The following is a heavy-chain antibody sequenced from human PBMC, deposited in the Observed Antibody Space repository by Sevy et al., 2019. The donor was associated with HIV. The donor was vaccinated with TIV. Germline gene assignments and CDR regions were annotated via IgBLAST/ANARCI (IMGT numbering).Heavy chain of an antibody. CDR2: IDYIGTP. J-gene: IGHJ5*01. V-gene: IGHV4-39*01. Sequence: SETLSLTCTVSSGSISSSSYYWGWIRQSPGKGLEWIASIDYIGTPYYNLALKSRVTITGDRSKNEVSLNLRFVTAADAVVYYCARYLRGDHAGGFDFWGQGTPVTVSS. CDR3: ARYLRGDHAGGFDF. D-gene: IGHD4-17*01. CDR1: SGSISSSSYY.